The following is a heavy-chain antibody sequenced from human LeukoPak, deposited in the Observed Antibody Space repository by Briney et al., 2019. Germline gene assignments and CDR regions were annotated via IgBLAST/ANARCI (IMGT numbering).Heavy chain of an antibody. D-gene: IGHD3-10*01. CDR2: ISSAAGSI. CDR1: GFAFSSYV. V-gene: IGHV3-48*03. Sequence: PGGSLRLSCAASGFAFSSYVMHWVRQAPGKGLEWVSCISSAAGSIYYADSVKGRFTISRDNTKNSLYLQMSSLTAEDTAVYFCARDFGSGSPIQGRRHYHCDLDVWGQGTTVTVSS. CDR3: ARDFGSGSPIQGRRHYHCDLDV. J-gene: IGHJ6*02.